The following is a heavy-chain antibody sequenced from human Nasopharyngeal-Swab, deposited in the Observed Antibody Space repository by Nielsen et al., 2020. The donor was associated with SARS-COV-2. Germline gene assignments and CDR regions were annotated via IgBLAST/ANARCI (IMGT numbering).Heavy chain of an antibody. D-gene: IGHD3-10*01. CDR1: GFTFSSYS. J-gene: IGHJ4*02. V-gene: IGHV3-48*02. CDR3: ARDPAYYFGSGSYYPDY. CDR2: ISSSSSSI. Sequence: GESLKISCAASGFTFSSYSMNWVRQAPGKGPEWVSYISSSSSSIYYADSVKGRFTISRDNAKNSLCLQMDSLRDEDSAVYYCARDPAYYFGSGSYYPDYWGQGTLVTVSS.